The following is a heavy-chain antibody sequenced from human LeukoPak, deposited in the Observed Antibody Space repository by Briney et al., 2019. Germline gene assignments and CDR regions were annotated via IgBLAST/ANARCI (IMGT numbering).Heavy chain of an antibody. V-gene: IGHV1-69*04. CDR2: IIPILGIA. D-gene: IGHD3-3*01. J-gene: IGHJ5*02. CDR1: GGTFTSYA. CDR3: ARDNYDFPNGFDP. Sequence: SVKVSCKASGGTFTSYAISWVRQAPGQGLEWMGRIIPILGIANYAQKFQGRVTITADKSTSTAYMELSSLRSEDTAVYYCARDNYDFPNGFDPWGQGTLVTVSS.